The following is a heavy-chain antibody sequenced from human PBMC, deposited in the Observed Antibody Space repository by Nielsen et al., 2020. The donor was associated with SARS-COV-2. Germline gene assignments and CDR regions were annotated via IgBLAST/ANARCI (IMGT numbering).Heavy chain of an antibody. CDR2: ISWNSGSI. D-gene: IGHD6-13*01. J-gene: IGHJ4*02. CDR1: GFTFDDSA. CDR3: AKAPNPLAAAGYYYFDY. Sequence: GGSLRLSCAASGFTFDDSAMHWVRQAPGKGLEWVSGISWNSGSIGSADSVKCRFTISRDNAKNSLYLQMNSLRAEDTALYYCAKAPNPLAAAGYYYFDYWGQGTLVTVSS. V-gene: IGHV3-9*01.